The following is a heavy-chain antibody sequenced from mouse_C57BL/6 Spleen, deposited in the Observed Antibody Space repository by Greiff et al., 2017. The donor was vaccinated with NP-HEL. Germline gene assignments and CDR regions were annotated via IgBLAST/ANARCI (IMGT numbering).Heavy chain of an antibody. CDR1: GYTFTDYN. Sequence: EVKLQQSGPELVKPGASVKIPCKASGYTFTDYNMDWVKQSHGKSLEWIGDINPNNGGTIYNQKFKGKATLTVDKSSSTAYMELRSLTSEDTAVYYCARRDYYGSRSYAMDYWGQGTSVTVSS. CDR2: INPNNGGT. J-gene: IGHJ4*01. V-gene: IGHV1-18*01. CDR3: ARRDYYGSRSYAMDY. D-gene: IGHD1-1*01.